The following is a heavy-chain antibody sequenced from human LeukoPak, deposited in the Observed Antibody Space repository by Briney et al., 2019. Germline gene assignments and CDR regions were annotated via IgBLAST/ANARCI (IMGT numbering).Heavy chain of an antibody. V-gene: IGHV4-39*01. CDR3: ARSGFGELLSNWFDP. J-gene: IGHJ5*02. CDR2: IYYSGST. D-gene: IGHD3-10*01. Sequence: TSESLSLTCTVSGGSISSSSYYWGWIRQPPGKGLEWIGSIYYSGSTYYNPSLKSRVTISVDTSKNQFSLKLSSVTAADTAVYYCARSGFGELLSNWFDPWGQGTLVTVSS. CDR1: GGSISSSSYY.